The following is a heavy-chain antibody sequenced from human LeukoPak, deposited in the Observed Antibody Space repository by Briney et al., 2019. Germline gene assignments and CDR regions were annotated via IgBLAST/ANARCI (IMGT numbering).Heavy chain of an antibody. CDR3: ARDHLYDTSGHDY. CDR2: ISSSSSFI. V-gene: IGHV3-21*01. CDR1: GFTFSSYN. J-gene: IGHJ4*02. Sequence: KTGGSLRLSCAASGFTFSSYNMNWVRQAPGKGLEWVSSISSSSSFIYYADSVKGRFTISRDNAQNSLFLQMHSLRAEDTAVYFCARDHLYDTSGHDYWGQGTLVTVSS. D-gene: IGHD3-22*01.